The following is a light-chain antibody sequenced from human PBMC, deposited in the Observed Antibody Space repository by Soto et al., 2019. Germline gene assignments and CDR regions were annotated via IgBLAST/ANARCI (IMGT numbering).Light chain of an antibody. Sequence: QSALTQPASVSGSPGQSITISCTGTSSDVGGYYYVSWYQRHPGKAPKLMIYEVSNRPSGVSNRFSGSKSGNTASLTISGLQAEDEAYYYCSSDTSISSVVFGGGTKLTVL. CDR2: EVS. CDR1: SSDVGGYYY. CDR3: SSDTSISSVV. J-gene: IGLJ2*01. V-gene: IGLV2-14*01.